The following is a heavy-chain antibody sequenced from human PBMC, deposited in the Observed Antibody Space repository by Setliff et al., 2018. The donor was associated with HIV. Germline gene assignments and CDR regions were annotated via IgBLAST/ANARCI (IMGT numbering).Heavy chain of an antibody. CDR2: IWYDGSNK. D-gene: IGHD2-2*01. V-gene: IGHV3-33*01. CDR1: GFTSSTHA. J-gene: IGHJ4*02. CDR3: VRDQNTPSRCRSKTCINPGDY. Sequence: GGSLRLSCGASGFTSSTHAMHWVRQAPGKALEWVAYIWYDGSNKYYADSVKGRFTISRDNSKNTLYLQMDSLRAEDTAVYYCVRDQNTPSRCRSKTCINPGDYWGLGTLVTV.